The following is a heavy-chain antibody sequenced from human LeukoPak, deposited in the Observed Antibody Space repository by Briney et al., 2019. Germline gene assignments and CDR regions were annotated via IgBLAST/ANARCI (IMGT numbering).Heavy chain of an antibody. V-gene: IGHV3-21*01. Sequence: PGGSLRLSCAASGFTFSSYSMNWVRQAPGKGLEWVSSISSSSSYIYYADSVKGRFTISRDNAKNSLYLQMNSLRAEDTAVYYCARGFAYGDDWFDPWGQGTLVTVSS. D-gene: IGHD4-17*01. CDR2: ISSSSSYI. J-gene: IGHJ5*02. CDR1: GFTFSSYS. CDR3: ARGFAYGDDWFDP.